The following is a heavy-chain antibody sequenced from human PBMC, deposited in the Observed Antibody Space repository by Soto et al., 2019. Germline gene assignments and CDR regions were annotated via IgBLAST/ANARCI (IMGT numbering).Heavy chain of an antibody. J-gene: IGHJ4*02. V-gene: IGHV1-69*08. CDR2: IIPILGIA. Sequence: QVQLVQSGAEVKKPGSSVKVSCKASGGTFSSYTISWVRQAPGQGLEWMGRIIPILGIANYAQKFQGRVTITADKTTSTAYMELSSLRSEDTAVYYCARDPNEEYVVDYWGQGTMVTVSS. CDR1: GGTFSSYT. D-gene: IGHD3-16*01. CDR3: ARDPNEEYVVDY.